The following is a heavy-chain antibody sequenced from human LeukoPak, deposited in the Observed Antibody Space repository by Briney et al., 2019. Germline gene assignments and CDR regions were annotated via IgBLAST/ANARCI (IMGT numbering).Heavy chain of an antibody. CDR2: ISGSGAST. CDR1: GFTFSSYA. J-gene: IGHJ4*02. Sequence: GGSLTLSCAASGFTFSSYAMSWVRQAPGKGLEWVSIISGSGASTSYADSVKGRFTISRDNSKNTLYLQMNSLRAEDTAVYYCAKYTTGDRRYFDYWGQGTLVTVSS. D-gene: IGHD7-27*01. V-gene: IGHV3-23*01. CDR3: AKYTTGDRRYFDY.